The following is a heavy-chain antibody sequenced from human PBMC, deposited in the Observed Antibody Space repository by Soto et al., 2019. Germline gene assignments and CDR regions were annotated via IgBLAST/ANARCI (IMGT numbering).Heavy chain of an antibody. V-gene: IGHV4-59*01. Sequence: SETLSLTCTVSGGSISSYYWSWIRQPPGKGLEWIGYIYYSGSANYNPSLKSRVTISVDTSKNQFSLKLSSVTAADTAVYYCARSITMIDNWFDPWGQGTLFTVSS. CDR3: ARSITMIDNWFDP. CDR2: IYYSGSA. J-gene: IGHJ5*02. D-gene: IGHD3-22*01. CDR1: GGSISSYY.